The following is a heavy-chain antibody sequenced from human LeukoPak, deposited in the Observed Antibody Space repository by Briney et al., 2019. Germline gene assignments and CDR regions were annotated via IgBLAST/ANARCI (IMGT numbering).Heavy chain of an antibody. V-gene: IGHV1-46*01. Sequence: ASVKVSCKASGYTFSNYGLSWVRQAPGQGLEWMGIINPSGGSTSYAQKFQGRVTMTRDTSTSTVYMELSSLRSEDTAVYYCAXXSEQQQLVSLDYWGQGTLVTVSS. CDR2: INPSGGST. CDR1: GYTFSNYG. D-gene: IGHD6-13*01. J-gene: IGHJ4*02. CDR3: AXXSEQQQLVSLDY.